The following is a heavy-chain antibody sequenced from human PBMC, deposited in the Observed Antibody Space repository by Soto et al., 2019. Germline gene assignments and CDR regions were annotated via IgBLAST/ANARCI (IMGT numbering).Heavy chain of an antibody. V-gene: IGHV3-66*01. Sequence: PGGSLRLSCTASGFIVSRTYMSWVRQAPGKGLEWISIIYRDGNTYYADSMKGRFIISRDNSKNTLYLQLNSLRAEDTAMYFCATVDTLANHRGVGTGTDPNWFDPWGQGT. CDR2: IYRDGNT. J-gene: IGHJ5*02. D-gene: IGHD5-12*01. CDR1: GFIVSRTY. CDR3: ATVDTLANHRGVGTGTDPNWFDP.